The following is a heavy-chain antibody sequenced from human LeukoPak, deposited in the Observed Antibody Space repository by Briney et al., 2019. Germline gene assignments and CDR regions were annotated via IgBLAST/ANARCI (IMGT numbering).Heavy chain of an antibody. Sequence: ASVKVSCKASGYTFSRYAIHWMRQAPGQRLEWMGWINAGNGNARYSQSFQDRITISRDTSANTVYMELSSLRSEDTAVYYCARDREYFGSGSVFFFYYAVDVWGQGTTVTVYS. CDR3: ARDREYFGSGSVFFFYYAVDV. CDR1: GYTFSRYA. D-gene: IGHD3-10*01. V-gene: IGHV1-3*01. J-gene: IGHJ6*02. CDR2: INAGNGNA.